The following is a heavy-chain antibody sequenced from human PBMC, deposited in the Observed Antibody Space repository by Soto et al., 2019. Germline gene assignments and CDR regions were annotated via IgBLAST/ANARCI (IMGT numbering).Heavy chain of an antibody. Sequence: SGGSLRLSCAASGFTFSSYAMSWVRQAPGKGLEWVSAISGSGGSTYYADSVKGRFTISRDNSKNTLYLQMNSLRAEDTAVYYCAKQKGPDAGGYGMEVWGQGTTVTVSS. CDR2: ISGSGGST. J-gene: IGHJ6*02. CDR3: AKQKGPDAGGYGMEV. CDR1: GFTFSSYA. D-gene: IGHD3-10*01. V-gene: IGHV3-23*01.